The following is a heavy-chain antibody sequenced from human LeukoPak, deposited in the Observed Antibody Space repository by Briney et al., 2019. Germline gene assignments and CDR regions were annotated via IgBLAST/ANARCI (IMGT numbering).Heavy chain of an antibody. CDR3: ATDRTYRAPGSFQH. CDR1: GYTLTELS. V-gene: IGHV1-24*01. D-gene: IGHD1-14*01. J-gene: IGHJ1*01. CDR2: LDPEDGET. Sequence: ASVKVSCKVSGYTLTELSMHWVRQAPGKGLEWMGGLDPEDGETIYAQKFQGRVTMTEDTSTDTAYMELSSLRSEDTAVYYCATDRTYRAPGSFQHWGQGTLVTVSS.